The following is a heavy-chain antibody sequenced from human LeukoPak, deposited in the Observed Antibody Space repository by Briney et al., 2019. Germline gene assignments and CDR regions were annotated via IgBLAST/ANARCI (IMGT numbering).Heavy chain of an antibody. Sequence: ASVTVSCMASGYTFTCHYFHWVRQAPGQGREWKGWINPNTAGTNYAQKFLGGVTLTWDTSISTAYMELKRLPSDDTAVYYCATSAGDYRAGHYYYMGVWGKGTSVTVSS. CDR3: ATSAGDYRAGHYYYMGV. D-gene: IGHD4-11*01. V-gene: IGHV1-2*02. J-gene: IGHJ6*03. CDR1: GYTFTCHY. CDR2: INPNTAGT.